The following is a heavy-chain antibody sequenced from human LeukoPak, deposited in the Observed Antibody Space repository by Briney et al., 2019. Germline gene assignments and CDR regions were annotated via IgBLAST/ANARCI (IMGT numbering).Heavy chain of an antibody. CDR1: GSSLSGFY. Sequence: SETLSLTCDVNGSSLSGFYWSWIRQTPGKGLEWIGEVKHSGSTNYNPSLKSRVSMSVDTSKNQFSLRVRSGTAADTAVYYCARGGYSGYDKSYYYFFMDVWGTGTTVTVSS. D-gene: IGHD5-12*01. V-gene: IGHV4-34*01. CDR3: ARGGYSGYDKSYYYFFMDV. J-gene: IGHJ6*03. CDR2: VKHSGST.